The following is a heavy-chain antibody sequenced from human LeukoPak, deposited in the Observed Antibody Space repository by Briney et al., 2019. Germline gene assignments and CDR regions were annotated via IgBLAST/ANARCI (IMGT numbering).Heavy chain of an antibody. CDR3: ARSLPYGTTWYGRSDF. D-gene: IGHD6-13*01. CDR1: GFTFDDYT. CDR2: IKQDGNEK. Sequence: GGSLRLSCAASGFTFDDYTMHWVRQAPGKGLEWVASIKQDGNEKYYVDSVKGRFTISRDTAKNSLYLQMNSLRADDTAIYYCARSLPYGTTWYGRSDFWGQGTLVTVSS. J-gene: IGHJ4*02. V-gene: IGHV3-7*03.